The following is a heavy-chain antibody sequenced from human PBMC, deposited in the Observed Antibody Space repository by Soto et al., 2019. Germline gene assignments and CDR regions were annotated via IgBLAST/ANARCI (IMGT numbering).Heavy chain of an antibody. CDR1: GFTFSSYS. V-gene: IGHV3-21*01. CDR3: ARGFWRSPSSGWYGRRGGANWFDP. Sequence: GGSLRLSCAASGFTFSSYSMNWVRQAPGKGLEWVSSISSSSSYIYYADSVKGRFTISRDNAKNSLYLQMNSLRAEDTAVYYCARGFWRSPSSGWYGRRGGANWFDPSGQGTLVTVSS. J-gene: IGHJ5*02. CDR2: ISSSSSYI. D-gene: IGHD6-19*01.